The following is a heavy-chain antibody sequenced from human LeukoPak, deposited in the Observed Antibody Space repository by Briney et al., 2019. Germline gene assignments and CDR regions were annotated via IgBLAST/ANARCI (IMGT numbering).Heavy chain of an antibody. Sequence: GGSLRLSCAASGFTFSTFWMDWVRQAPGRGLERVANINQDGSEKYYVDSVKGRFTISRDNAKNSLYLQMNSLKAEDTAVYYCTRQLEPHWGQGTLVTVSS. CDR3: TRQLEPH. CDR1: GFTFSTFW. V-gene: IGHV3-7*01. D-gene: IGHD1-1*01. CDR2: INQDGSEK. J-gene: IGHJ4*02.